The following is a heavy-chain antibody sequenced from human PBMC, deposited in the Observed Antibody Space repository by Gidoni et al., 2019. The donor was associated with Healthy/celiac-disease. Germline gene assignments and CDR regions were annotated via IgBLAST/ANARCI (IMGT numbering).Heavy chain of an antibody. V-gene: IGHV3-48*02. CDR3: ARDGGNCSSTSCYTLYYYGMDV. CDR1: GFTFSSYS. J-gene: IGHJ6*02. CDR2: ISSSSSTI. D-gene: IGHD2-2*02. Sequence: EVQLVESGGGLVQPGGSLRLSCAASGFTFSSYSMNWVRQAPGKGLEWVSYISSSSSTIYYADSVKGRFTISRDNAKNSLYLQMNSLRDEDTAVYYCARDGGNCSSTSCYTLYYYGMDVWGQGTTVTVSS.